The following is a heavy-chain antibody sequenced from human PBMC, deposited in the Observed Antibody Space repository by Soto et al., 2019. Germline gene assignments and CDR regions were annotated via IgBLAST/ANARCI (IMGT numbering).Heavy chain of an antibody. J-gene: IGHJ3*02. CDR2: IYPGDSDT. CDR3: ARHSTTTPRVLWFGEGAFDI. D-gene: IGHD3-10*01. CDR1: GYSFTSYW. V-gene: IGHV5-51*01. Sequence: EVQLVQSGAEVKKSGESLKISCKGSGYSFTSYWIGWVRQMPGKGLEWMGIIYPGDSDTRYSPSFQGQVTISADKSISTAYLQWSSLKASDTAMYYCARHSTTTPRVLWFGEGAFDIWGQGTMVTVSS.